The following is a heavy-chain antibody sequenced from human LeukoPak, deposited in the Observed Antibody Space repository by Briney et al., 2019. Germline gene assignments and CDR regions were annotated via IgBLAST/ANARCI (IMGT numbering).Heavy chain of an antibody. CDR2: IISDGSSV. CDR1: GFTFSDYW. J-gene: IGHJ4*02. V-gene: IGHV3-74*01. Sequence: GGSLRLSCIASGFTFSDYWMHWVRQAPGKGPVWVSRIISDGSSVSYVDSVKGRFTMSRDNAKNTLYLQMNSLRVEDTAVYYCAREVVAATFDYWGQGTLVTVSS. D-gene: IGHD2-15*01. CDR3: AREVVAATFDY.